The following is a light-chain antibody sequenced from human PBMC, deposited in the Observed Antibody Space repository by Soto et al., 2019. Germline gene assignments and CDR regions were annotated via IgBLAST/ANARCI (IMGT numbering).Light chain of an antibody. CDR2: EVR. J-gene: IGLJ1*01. V-gene: IGLV2-14*01. Sequence: ALTQPASVSGSPGQSITISCTGTSSDIGGYDYVSWYQQRPGKAPKLMIYEVRYRPSGVSNRFSGSKSGNTASLTISGLQAEAEAVYYCCSYTRTSNHYFFGSGTKVTVL. CDR3: CSYTRTSNHYF. CDR1: SSDIGGYDY.